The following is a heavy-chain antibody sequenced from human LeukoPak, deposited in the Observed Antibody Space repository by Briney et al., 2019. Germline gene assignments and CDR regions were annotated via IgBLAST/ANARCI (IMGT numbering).Heavy chain of an antibody. V-gene: IGHV3-30*02. CDR2: IRYDGSNK. Sequence: GGSLRLSCAASGFTFSSYGMHWVRQAPGKGLEWVAFIRYDGSNKYYADSVKGRFTISRDNSKNTLYLQMNSLRAEDTAVYYCAKEATYYYDSSGYLFDYWGQGTLVTVSS. CDR1: GFTFSSYG. D-gene: IGHD3-22*01. CDR3: AKEATYYYDSSGYLFDY. J-gene: IGHJ4*02.